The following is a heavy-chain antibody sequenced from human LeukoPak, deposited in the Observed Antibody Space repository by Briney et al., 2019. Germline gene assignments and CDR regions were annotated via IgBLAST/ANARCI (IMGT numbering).Heavy chain of an antibody. D-gene: IGHD3-3*01. CDR2: FNHIYGTT. V-gene: IGHV1-69*01. CDR1: GGSLKNFA. CDR3: ARRAEWFSWTRLDAFDI. Sequence: GSSVKVSCEASGGSLKNFAISWVRQAPGQGPEWMGGFNHIYGTTNYAQKFQGRVTITVDDSTNIAYLDLSSLRSDDTALYYCARRAEWFSWTRLDAFDIWGQGTMVTVSS. J-gene: IGHJ3*02.